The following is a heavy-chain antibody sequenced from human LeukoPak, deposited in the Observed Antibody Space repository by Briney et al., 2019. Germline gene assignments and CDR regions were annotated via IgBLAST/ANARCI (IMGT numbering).Heavy chain of an antibody. V-gene: IGHV1-69*13. CDR2: IIPIFGTA. D-gene: IGHD3-22*01. CDR1: GGTFSSYA. Sequence: EASVKVSCKASGGTFSSYAISWVRQAPGQGLEWMGGIIPIFGTANYAQKFQGRVTITADESTSTAYMELSSLRSEDTAVYYCAREGLYYDSSGYYHFDYWGQGTLVTVSS. CDR3: AREGLYYDSSGYYHFDY. J-gene: IGHJ4*02.